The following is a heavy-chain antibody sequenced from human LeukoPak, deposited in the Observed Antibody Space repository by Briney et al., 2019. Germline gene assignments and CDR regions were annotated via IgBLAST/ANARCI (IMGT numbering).Heavy chain of an antibody. CDR3: ARVGDGLNDAFDI. D-gene: IGHD5-24*01. CDR1: GGSISSSSYY. CDR2: IYYSGST. Sequence: PSETLSLTCTASGGSISSSSYYWGWIRQPPGKGLEWIGSIYYSGSTYYNPSLKSRVTISVDTSKNQFSLKLSSVTAADTAVYYCARVGDGLNDAFDIWGQGTMVTVSS. V-gene: IGHV4-39*01. J-gene: IGHJ3*02.